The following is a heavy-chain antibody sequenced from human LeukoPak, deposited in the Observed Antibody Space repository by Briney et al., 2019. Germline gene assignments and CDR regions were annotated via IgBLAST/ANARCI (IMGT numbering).Heavy chain of an antibody. V-gene: IGHV4-39*01. J-gene: IGHJ4*02. CDR1: GGSISSNTYH. D-gene: IGHD3-10*01. Sequence: ETLSLTCSVSGGSISSNTYHWGWIRQSPGKGLEWIGSIYYSGSAYYNPSLKSRPTISVDTSKNQFSLKLSSVTAADTAVYYCARCISMVRGVIRPPDYWGQGTLVTVSS. CDR3: ARCISMVRGVIRPPDY. CDR2: IYYSGSA.